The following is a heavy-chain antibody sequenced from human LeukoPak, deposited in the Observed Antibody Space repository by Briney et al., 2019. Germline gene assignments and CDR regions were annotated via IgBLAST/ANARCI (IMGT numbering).Heavy chain of an antibody. J-gene: IGHJ4*02. CDR1: GSSFTSYW. V-gene: IGHV5-51*01. CDR2: IYPGDSDT. Sequence: GESLKISCKGSGSSFTSYWIGWGRPMPGKGLEWMGIIYPGDSDTRYSPSFQGQVTISADKSISTAYLQWSSLKASDTAMYYCATQSYYYDSSGYIPFSYWGQGTLVTVSS. D-gene: IGHD3-22*01. CDR3: ATQSYYYDSSGYIPFSY.